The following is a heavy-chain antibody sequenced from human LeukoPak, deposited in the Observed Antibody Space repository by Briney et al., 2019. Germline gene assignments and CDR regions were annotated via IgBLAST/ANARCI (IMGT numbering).Heavy chain of an antibody. Sequence: PGGSLRLSCAASGFTFSTYWMTWVRQAPGKGLEWVANIKEDGSEKYYADSVKGRFTISRDNSKNTLYLQMNSLRAEDTAVYYCAKIGVEMATIEYYYYYGMDVWGQGTTVTVSS. CDR1: GFTFSTYW. D-gene: IGHD5-12*01. V-gene: IGHV3-7*01. CDR2: IKEDGSEK. CDR3: AKIGVEMATIEYYYYYGMDV. J-gene: IGHJ6*02.